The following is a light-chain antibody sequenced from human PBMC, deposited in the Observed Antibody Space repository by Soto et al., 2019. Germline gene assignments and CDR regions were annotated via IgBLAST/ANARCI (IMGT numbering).Light chain of an antibody. CDR1: QSVSSSY. CDR2: GAS. Sequence: EIVLTQSPGTLSLSPGERAALSCRASQSVSSSYLAWYQQKPGQSPRLLIYGASSRATGIPDRFSGSGSVTDFTLTISRLEPEEFAVYYCKQYSRSPYTFGQGTKLEIK. J-gene: IGKJ2*01. CDR3: KQYSRSPYT. V-gene: IGKV3-20*01.